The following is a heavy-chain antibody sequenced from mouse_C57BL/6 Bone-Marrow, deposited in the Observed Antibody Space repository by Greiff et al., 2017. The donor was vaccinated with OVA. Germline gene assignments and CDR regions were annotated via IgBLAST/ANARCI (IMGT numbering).Heavy chain of an antibody. V-gene: IGHV5-6*02. CDR1: GFTFSSYG. CDR3: ARQGLGY. CDR2: ISSGGSYT. Sequence: DVMLVESGGDLVKPGGSLKLSCAASGFTFSSYGMYWVRQTPDKRLEWVATISSGGSYTYYPDSVKGRFTISKDNAKNTLYLPMSSLKSEDTAMYYCARQGLGYWGQGTTLTVSS. D-gene: IGHD2-10*02. J-gene: IGHJ2*01.